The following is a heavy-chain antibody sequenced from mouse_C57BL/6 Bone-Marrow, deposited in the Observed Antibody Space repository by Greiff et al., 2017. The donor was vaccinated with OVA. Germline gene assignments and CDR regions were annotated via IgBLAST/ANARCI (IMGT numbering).Heavy chain of an antibody. Sequence: QVQLQQSGPELVKPGASVKISCKASGYAFSSSWMNWVKQRPGKGLEWIGRIYPGDGDTNYNGKFKGKATLNADKSSSTAYMQLSSRTSEDSAVYFCARHEDGYYASYFDYWGQGTTLTVSS. CDR1: GYAFSSSW. CDR3: ARHEDGYYASYFDY. D-gene: IGHD2-3*01. V-gene: IGHV1-82*01. CDR2: IYPGDGDT. J-gene: IGHJ2*01.